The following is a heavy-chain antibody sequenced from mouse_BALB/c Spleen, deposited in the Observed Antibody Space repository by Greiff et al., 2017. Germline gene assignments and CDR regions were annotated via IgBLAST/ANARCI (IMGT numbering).Heavy chain of an antibody. Sequence: EVKLQESGAELVKPGASVKLSCTASGFNIKDTYMHWVKQRPEQGLEWIGRIDPANGNTKYDPKFQGKATITADTSSNTAYLQLSSLTSEDTAVYYCASYGSGWFAYWGQGTLVTVSA. V-gene: IGHV14-3*02. CDR2: IDPANGNT. CDR1: GFNIKDTY. J-gene: IGHJ3*01. CDR3: ASYGSGWFAY. D-gene: IGHD2-1*01.